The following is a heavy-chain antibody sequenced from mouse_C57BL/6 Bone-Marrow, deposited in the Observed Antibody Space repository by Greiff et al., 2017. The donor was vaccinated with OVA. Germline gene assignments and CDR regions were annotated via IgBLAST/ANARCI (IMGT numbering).Heavy chain of an antibody. CDR1: GYTFPSYG. J-gene: IGHJ2*01. D-gene: IGHD2-4*01. CDR2: IYTRSCNT. V-gene: IGHV1-81*01. Sequence: QVQLKESGAELARPGASVKLFCKASGYTFPSYGISRVKQRAGQGLEWIGEIYTRSCNTYYNEKFKGKATLTADKSSSTAYMELRSLTSEDSAVYFCANYDYAFDYWGQGTTLTVSS. CDR3: ANYDYAFDY.